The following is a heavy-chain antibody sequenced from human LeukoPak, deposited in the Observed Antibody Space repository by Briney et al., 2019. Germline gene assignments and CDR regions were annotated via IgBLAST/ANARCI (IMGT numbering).Heavy chain of an antibody. CDR2: IYYSGST. Sequence: PSETLSLTCTVSGGSISSGGYYWSWIRQHPGKGLEWIGYIYYSGSTYYNPSLKSRVTISVDTSKNQFSLKLSSVTAADTAVYYCARDFGVVTGLDVWGQGTTVTVSS. J-gene: IGHJ6*02. CDR3: ARDFGVVTGLDV. V-gene: IGHV4-31*03. D-gene: IGHD3-3*01. CDR1: GGSISSGGYY.